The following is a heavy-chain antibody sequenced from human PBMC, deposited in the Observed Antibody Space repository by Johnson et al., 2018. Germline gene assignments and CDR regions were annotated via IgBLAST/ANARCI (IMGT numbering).Heavy chain of an antibody. V-gene: IGHV1-46*01. Sequence: QVQLQQSGAEAKKPGASVKLSCKTSGYTFSSYSIHWVRQAPGQGLEWMGLINPSGGSAAYSRKFQGRVTMTRDMSTSPVYIDLGSLRFDDTATYFCASDGGPDTTWLSTWGQGSRVIVSS. J-gene: IGHJ5*02. CDR2: INPSGGSA. D-gene: IGHD3-16*01. CDR1: GYTFSSYS. CDR3: ASDGGPDTTWLST.